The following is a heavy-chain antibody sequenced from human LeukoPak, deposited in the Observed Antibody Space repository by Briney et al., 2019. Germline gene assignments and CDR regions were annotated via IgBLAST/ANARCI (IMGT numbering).Heavy chain of an antibody. V-gene: IGHV3-23*01. D-gene: IGHD5-12*01. CDR1: GFTFNKHA. CDR2: VTDVGTIA. CDR3: AMLQTTNTDY. Sequence: PGGSLRLSCAASGFTFNKHAMTWVRQAPGKGLEWVSVVTDVGTIAYYADSVEGRFTISRDNAKNKVYLQMISLRAEDTALYYCAMLQTTNTDYWGQGTLVTVSS. J-gene: IGHJ4*02.